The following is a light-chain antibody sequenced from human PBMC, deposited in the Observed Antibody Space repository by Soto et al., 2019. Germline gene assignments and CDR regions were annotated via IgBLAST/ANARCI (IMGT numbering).Light chain of an antibody. CDR2: DND. CDR1: SSNVGKNY. V-gene: IGLV1-51*01. CDR3: GAWDTSLSAFV. Sequence: QSVLTQPPSVSAAPGQKVTISCSGRSSNVGKNYVSWYQQVPGAAPKLLIYDNDKRPSGIPDRVSGSKSGTSGSLGITGLQTGDEADYYCGAWDTSLSAFVFGTATKVTVL. J-gene: IGLJ1*01.